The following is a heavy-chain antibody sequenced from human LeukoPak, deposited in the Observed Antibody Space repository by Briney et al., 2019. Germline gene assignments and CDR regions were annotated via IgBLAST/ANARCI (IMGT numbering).Heavy chain of an antibody. V-gene: IGHV3-21*01. J-gene: IGHJ4*02. Sequence: GGSLRLSCAASGFTFSRYSMNWVRQAPGKGLEWVSSMSSSSSLIYYGDSVKGRFTVSRDNAKRSLYLQMDSLRADDTAVYYCAREFDGSASGAGYWGQGTLVTVSS. D-gene: IGHD1-26*01. CDR3: AREFDGSASGAGY. CDR2: MSSSSSLI. CDR1: GFTFSRYS.